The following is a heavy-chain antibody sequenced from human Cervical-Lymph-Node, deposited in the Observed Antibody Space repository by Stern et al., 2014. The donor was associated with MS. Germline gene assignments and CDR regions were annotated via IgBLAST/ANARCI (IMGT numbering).Heavy chain of an antibody. J-gene: IGHJ4*02. CDR3: ARGRVAGRLAN. Sequence: QVQLQQWGAGLLKPSETLSLTCAVSGGSLTGYSWNWIRQPPGKGLEWIGEIGPSGTSYHNPSLKSRLTLSLDTSNNNFSLRLTSVTAADTAVYYCARGRVAGRLANWGQGTLVTVSS. CDR2: IGPSGTS. CDR1: GGSLTGYS. D-gene: IGHD6-6*01. V-gene: IGHV4-34*01.